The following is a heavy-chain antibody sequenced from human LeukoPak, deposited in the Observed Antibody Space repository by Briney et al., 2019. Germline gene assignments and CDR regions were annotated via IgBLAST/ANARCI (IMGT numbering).Heavy chain of an antibody. CDR1: GFTFSNAW. Sequence: GGSLRLSCAASGFTFSNAWMNWVRQAPGKGLVWVSHINGDGSTTIYADSVKGRFTISRDNAKNSLYLQMNSLRVEDTAVYFCVRLSRAGDWGQGTLVTVSS. CDR3: VRLSRAGD. CDR2: INGDGSTT. V-gene: IGHV3-74*01. J-gene: IGHJ4*02.